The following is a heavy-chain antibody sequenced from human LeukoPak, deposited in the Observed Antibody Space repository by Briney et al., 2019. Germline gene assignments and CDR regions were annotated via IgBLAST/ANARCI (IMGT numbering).Heavy chain of an antibody. CDR3: ARLLGYCSGGSCYSPDYYYGMDV. D-gene: IGHD2-15*01. CDR2: ISSSGSTI. J-gene: IGHJ6*02. CDR1: GFTFSSYE. Sequence: PGGSLRLSCAASGFTFSSYEMNWVRQAPGKGPEWVSYISSSGSTIYYADSVKGRFTISRDNAKNSLYLQMNSLRAEDTAVYYCARLLGYCSGGSCYSPDYYYGMDVWGQGTTVTVSS. V-gene: IGHV3-48*03.